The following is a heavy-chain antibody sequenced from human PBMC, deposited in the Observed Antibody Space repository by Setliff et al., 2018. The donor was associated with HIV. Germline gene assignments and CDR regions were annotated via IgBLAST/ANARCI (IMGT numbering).Heavy chain of an antibody. CDR3: ARPLTTSYNFWGDAFGI. CDR1: GGSISSGSYF. D-gene: IGHD3-3*01. J-gene: IGHJ3*02. CDR2: FHYSGST. Sequence: PSETLSLTCDVSGGSISSGSYFWGWIRQAPGKGLEWIASFHYSGSTSYNPSLRSRATISVDTSKNQFSLKLTSVTAADTAVYYCARPLTTSYNFWGDAFGIWGQGTMVTVSS. V-gene: IGHV4-39*01.